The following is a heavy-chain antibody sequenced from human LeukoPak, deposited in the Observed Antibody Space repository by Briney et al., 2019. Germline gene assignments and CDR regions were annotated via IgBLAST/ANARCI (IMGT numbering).Heavy chain of an antibody. CDR2: INHSGST. CDR3: ARGVSWNPGY. J-gene: IGHJ4*02. CDR1: GGSFSGYY. Sequence: SETLSLTCAVYGGSFSGYYWIWIRQPPGKGLEWIGEINHSGSTNYNPSLKSRVTISVDTSKNQFSLKLSSVTAADTAVYYCARGVSWNPGYWGQGTLVTVSS. V-gene: IGHV4-34*01. D-gene: IGHD1-1*01.